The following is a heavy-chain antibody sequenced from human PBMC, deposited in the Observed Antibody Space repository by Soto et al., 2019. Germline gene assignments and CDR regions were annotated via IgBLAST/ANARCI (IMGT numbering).Heavy chain of an antibody. CDR3: ARDTGDWGLT. J-gene: IGHJ4*02. D-gene: IGHD7-27*01. Sequence: QVQLHESGPGQVKHSQTLCLTCTVSGGSISSDGYYWSWIRQHPGKGLEWIGYIYYSGSTYYNPSLKSRVTISVDTSKNQFSLKLSSVTAADTAVYYCARDTGDWGLTWGQGTLVTVSS. V-gene: IGHV4-31*03. CDR2: IYYSGST. CDR1: GGSISSDGYY.